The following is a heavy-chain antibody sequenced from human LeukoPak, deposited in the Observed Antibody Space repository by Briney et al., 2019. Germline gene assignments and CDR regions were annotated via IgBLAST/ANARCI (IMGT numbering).Heavy chain of an antibody. Sequence: GGSLRLSCAASGFTFSAYEMNWVRQAPGKGLEWLSYISGSGDTIYYAESVKGRFTISRDNAKNALYLQMSSLRAEDTAVYYCVSAYGGLLDYWGQGTLVTVSS. D-gene: IGHD3-16*01. J-gene: IGHJ4*02. CDR2: ISGSGDTI. V-gene: IGHV3-48*03. CDR3: VSAYGGLLDY. CDR1: GFTFSAYE.